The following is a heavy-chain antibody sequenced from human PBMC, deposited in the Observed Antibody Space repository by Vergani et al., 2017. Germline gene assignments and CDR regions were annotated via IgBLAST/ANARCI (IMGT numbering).Heavy chain of an antibody. V-gene: IGHV3-11*01. CDR1: GFTFSDYF. CDR2: IKNDGGKS. CDR3: GRGSDNYN. J-gene: IGHJ4*02. Sequence: QVQLVDSGGGLVKPGGSLRLSCAASGFTFSDYFMTWIRQAPGKGLEWVSTIKNDGGKSHYADFVKGRFAISRDNSRNTLYLQMNSLRVEDTAVYYCGRGSDNYNWGQGALVTV. D-gene: IGHD1-1*01.